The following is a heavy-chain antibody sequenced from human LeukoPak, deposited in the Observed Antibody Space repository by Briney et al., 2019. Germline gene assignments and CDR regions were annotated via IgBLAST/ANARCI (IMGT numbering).Heavy chain of an antibody. J-gene: IGHJ4*02. CDR1: GFTFSSYP. V-gene: IGHV3-23*01. D-gene: IGHD3-22*01. CDR3: ARRAYYYDSRRGYFDY. Sequence: GGSLRLSCSASGFTFSSYPMHWVRQAPGKGLEWVSAISGSGGSTYYGDSVKGRFTISRDNSKNTLYLQMNSLRAEDTAVYYCARRAYYYDSRRGYFDYWGQETLVTVSS. CDR2: ISGSGGST.